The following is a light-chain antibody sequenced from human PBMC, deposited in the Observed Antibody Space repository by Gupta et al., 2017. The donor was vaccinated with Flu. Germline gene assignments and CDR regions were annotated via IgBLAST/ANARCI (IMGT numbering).Light chain of an antibody. CDR3: QAWDSNVV. V-gene: IGLV3-1*01. CDR1: KLGDKY. Sequence: ITCSGDKLGDKYACWYQQRPGQSPVLVIYQDDKRPSGIPERFSGSNSGNTATLTISGAQAMDEADYYCQAWDSNVVFGGGTKLTVL. J-gene: IGLJ2*01. CDR2: QDD.